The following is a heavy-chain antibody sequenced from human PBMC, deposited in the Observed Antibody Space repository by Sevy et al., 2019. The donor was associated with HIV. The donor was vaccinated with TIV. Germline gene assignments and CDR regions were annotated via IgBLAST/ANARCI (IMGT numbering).Heavy chain of an antibody. V-gene: IGHV3-23*01. CDR2: ISGSGGST. Sequence: GESLKISCAASGFTFSSYAMSWVRQAPGKGLEWVSAISGSGGSTYYADSVKGRFTISRDNSKNTLYLQMNSLRAEDTAVYYCAKWSLGSGYSRYNWFDPWGQGTLVTVSS. J-gene: IGHJ5*02. CDR1: GFTFSSYA. D-gene: IGHD3-3*01. CDR3: AKWSLGSGYSRYNWFDP.